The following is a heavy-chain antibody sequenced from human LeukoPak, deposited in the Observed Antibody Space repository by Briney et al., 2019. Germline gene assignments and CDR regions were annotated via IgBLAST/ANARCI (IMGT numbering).Heavy chain of an antibody. Sequence: PSETLSLTCAVSGYSISSGYYWGWIRQPPGKGLEWIGSIYHSGSTYYNPSLKSRVTISLDTSKKQLSLQLNSVTAADAAVYYCARSPYGRGPTDYWGQGTLVTVSS. V-gene: IGHV4-38-2*01. CDR1: GYSISSGYY. CDR2: IYHSGST. J-gene: IGHJ4*02. CDR3: ARSPYGRGPTDY. D-gene: IGHD1-26*01.